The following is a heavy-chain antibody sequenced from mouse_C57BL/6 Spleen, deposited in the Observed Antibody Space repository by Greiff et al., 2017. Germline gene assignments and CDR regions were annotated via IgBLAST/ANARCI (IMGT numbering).Heavy chain of an antibody. V-gene: IGHV1-9*01. CDR3: ARAYYYYGSSPFAY. J-gene: IGHJ3*01. CDR2: ILPGSGST. D-gene: IGHD1-1*01. Sequence: QVQLLQSGAELMKPGASVKLSCTATGYTFTGYWIEWVKQRPGHGLEWIGEILPGSGSTNYNEKFKGKATFTADTSTNTASMQLNSLTTEDSAIYYCARAYYYYGSSPFAYWGQGTLVTVSA. CDR1: GYTFTGYW.